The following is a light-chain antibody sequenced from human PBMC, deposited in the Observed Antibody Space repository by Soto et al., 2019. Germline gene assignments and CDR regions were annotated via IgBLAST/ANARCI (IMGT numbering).Light chain of an antibody. CDR3: QSYESSLSGWV. Sequence: QSVLTQPPSLSGAPGQRVTISCTGSSSNIGAGYDVHWYQQLPGTAPKLLIYANNNRPSGVPDRFSGSKSGASASLAITGLQAEDEADYYCQSYESSLSGWVFGGGTKLTV. J-gene: IGLJ3*02. V-gene: IGLV1-40*01. CDR2: ANN. CDR1: SSNIGAGYD.